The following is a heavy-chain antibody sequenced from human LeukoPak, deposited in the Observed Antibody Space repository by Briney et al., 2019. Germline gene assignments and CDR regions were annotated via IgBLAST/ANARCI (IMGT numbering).Heavy chain of an antibody. CDR1: GVTFSTYA. V-gene: IGHV3-23*01. D-gene: IGHD2-15*01. J-gene: IGHJ4*02. CDR3: AKERCSGGSCSTTPDY. Sequence: GGSLRLSCGASGVTFSTYAMSWVRQAPGKGLEWVSGISGSGDSTYYADSVKGRFTISRDNSKNTLYLQMNSLRAEDTAVYYCAKERCSGGSCSTTPDYWGQGTLVTVSS. CDR2: ISGSGDST.